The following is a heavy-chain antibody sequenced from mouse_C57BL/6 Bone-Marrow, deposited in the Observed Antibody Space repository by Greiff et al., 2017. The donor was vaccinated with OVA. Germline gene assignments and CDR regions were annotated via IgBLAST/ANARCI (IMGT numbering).Heavy chain of an antibody. CDR3: AREDYGSSYLAWLAY. CDR1: GYTFTSYW. J-gene: IGHJ3*01. CDR2: LDPSDSYT. Sequence: QVQLQQSGAELVKPGASVKLSCKASGYTFTSYWMQWVKQRPGQGLEWIGELDPSDSYTNYNQKFKGKATLTVDPYSSTAYMQLSSLTSEDSAVDYCAREDYGSSYLAWLAYWGQGTLVTVSA. V-gene: IGHV1-50*01. D-gene: IGHD1-1*01.